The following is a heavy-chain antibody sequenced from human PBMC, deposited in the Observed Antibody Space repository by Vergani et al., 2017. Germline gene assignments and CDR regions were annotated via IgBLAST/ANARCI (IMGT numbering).Heavy chain of an antibody. V-gene: IGHV4-59*01. D-gene: IGHD3-10*01. J-gene: IGHJ5*02. Sequence: QVQLQESGPGLVKPSETLSLTCSVTGGSMSGYYWSWIRQPPGKELERIGYMYHRCSTNYNPSLETRVTISGDTSKNQFSLKLNSATAADTAVYYCGRVADFYGLGSRLLDLWGQGILVTVSS. CDR3: GRVADFYGLGSRLLDL. CDR2: MYHRCST. CDR1: GGSMSGYY.